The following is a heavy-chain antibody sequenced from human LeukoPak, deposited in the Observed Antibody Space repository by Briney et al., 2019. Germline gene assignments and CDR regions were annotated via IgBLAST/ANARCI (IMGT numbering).Heavy chain of an antibody. CDR2: INLHGSVK. CDR1: GFTFSDAY. Sequence: GGSLRLSCAASGFTFSDAYMDWVRQAPGKGLEWVANINLHGSVKLHVDSVEGRFTISRDNAKNSLFLQMTSLKVEDTAVYYCAAWGLYNYWGQGTLVTVSS. D-gene: IGHD7-27*01. V-gene: IGHV3-7*01. CDR3: AAWGLYNY. J-gene: IGHJ4*02.